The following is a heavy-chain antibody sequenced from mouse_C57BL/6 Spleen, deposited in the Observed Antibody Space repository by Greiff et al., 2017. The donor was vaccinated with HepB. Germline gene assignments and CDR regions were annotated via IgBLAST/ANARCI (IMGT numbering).Heavy chain of an antibody. J-gene: IGHJ4*01. CDR1: GFSFNTYA. D-gene: IGHD2-5*01. V-gene: IGHV10-1*01. CDR3: VRQVESNYHWAMDY. CDR2: IRSKSNNYAT. Sequence: EVQLQESGGGLVQPKGSLKLSCAASGFSFNTYAMNWVRQAPGKGLEWVARIRSKSNNYATYYADSVKDRFTISRDDSESMLYLQMNNLKTEDTAMYYCVRQVESNYHWAMDYWGQGTSVTVSS.